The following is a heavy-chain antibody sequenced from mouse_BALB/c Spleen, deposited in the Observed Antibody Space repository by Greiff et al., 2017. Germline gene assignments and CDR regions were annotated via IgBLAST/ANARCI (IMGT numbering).Heavy chain of an antibody. CDR2: INPSTGYT. CDR3: SYYFDY. J-gene: IGHJ2*01. CDR1: GYTFTSYW. Sequence: QVQLQQSGAELAKPGASVKMSCKASGYTFTSYWMHWVKQRPGQGLEWIGYINPSTGYTEYNQKFKDKATLTADKSSSTAYMQLSSLTSEDSAVYDCSYYFDYWGQGTTLTVSS. V-gene: IGHV1-7*01.